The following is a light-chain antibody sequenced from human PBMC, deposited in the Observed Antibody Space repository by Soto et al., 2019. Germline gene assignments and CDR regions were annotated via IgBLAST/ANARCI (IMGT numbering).Light chain of an antibody. CDR3: AAWDDSLSGVL. V-gene: IGLV1-44*01. CDR1: SSNIGSNT. Sequence: QSVLTQPPSASGTPGQRVTISCSGSSSNIGSNTVNWYQQFPGTAPKLLIYSHNQRPSGVPDRFSGSKSGTTASLAISGLQSEDESDYYCAAWDDSLSGVLFGGGTQLTVL. J-gene: IGLJ2*01. CDR2: SHN.